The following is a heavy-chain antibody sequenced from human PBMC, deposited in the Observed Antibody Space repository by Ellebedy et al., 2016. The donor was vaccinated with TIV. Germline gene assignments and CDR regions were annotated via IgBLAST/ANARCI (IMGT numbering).Heavy chain of an antibody. CDR2: IYTSGST. Sequence: SETLSLXXAVSGGSISSGGYSWSWIRQPAGKGLEWIGRIYTSGSTNYNPSLKSRVTMSVDTSKNQFSLKLSSVTAADTAVYYCARVAHDYGLGSFDYWGQGTLVTVSS. V-gene: IGHV4-61*02. J-gene: IGHJ4*02. D-gene: IGHD4-17*01. CDR3: ARVAHDYGLGSFDY. CDR1: GGSISSGGYS.